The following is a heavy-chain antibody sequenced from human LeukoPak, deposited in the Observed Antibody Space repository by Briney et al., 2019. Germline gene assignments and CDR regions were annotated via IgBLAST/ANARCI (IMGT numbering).Heavy chain of an antibody. V-gene: IGHV3-30-3*02. CDR1: GFTFSKFA. Sequence: GGSLRLSCAASGFTFSKFAMHWVRQAPGKGLEWVAVVSYDGSYKYYADSVKGRFTISRDNSKNTLYLQMNSLRAEDTAIYYCAKNVGYCTNGVCYKYFRDWGQGTLVTVSS. CDR3: AKNVGYCTNGVCYKYFRD. J-gene: IGHJ1*01. D-gene: IGHD2-8*01. CDR2: VSYDGSYK.